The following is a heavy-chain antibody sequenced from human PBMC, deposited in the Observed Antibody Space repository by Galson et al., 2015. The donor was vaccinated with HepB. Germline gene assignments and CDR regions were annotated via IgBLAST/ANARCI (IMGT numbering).Heavy chain of an antibody. J-gene: IGHJ6*03. CDR2: IIPIFGIA. D-gene: IGHD5-24*01. CDR1: GGTFSSYA. Sequence: SVKVSCKASGGTFSSYAIIWVRQAPGQGLEWMGRIIPIFGIAHYAQSFQGRVTITADKSTSTAYMELSSLRSEDTAVYYCAREGDGYNFDYYYIDVWGKGTTVTVSS. V-gene: IGHV1-69*04. CDR3: AREGDGYNFDYYYIDV.